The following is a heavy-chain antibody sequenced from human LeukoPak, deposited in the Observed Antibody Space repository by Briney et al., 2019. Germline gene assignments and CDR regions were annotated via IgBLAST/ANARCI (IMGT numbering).Heavy chain of an antibody. CDR3: ARTTYYYDSSGYYMGDYFDY. D-gene: IGHD3-22*01. CDR1: GYSISSGYY. CDR2: IYTSGST. Sequence: PSETLSLTCTVSGYSISSGYYWSWIRQPAGKGLEWIGRIYTSGSTNYNPSLKSRVTISVDTSKNQFSLKLSSVTAADTAVYYCARTTYYYDSSGYYMGDYFDYWGQGTLVTVSS. V-gene: IGHV4-61*02. J-gene: IGHJ4*02.